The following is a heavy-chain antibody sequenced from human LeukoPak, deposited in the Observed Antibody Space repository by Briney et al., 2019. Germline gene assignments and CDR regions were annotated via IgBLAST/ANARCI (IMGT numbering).Heavy chain of an antibody. D-gene: IGHD3-22*01. CDR1: GGSISSHY. CDR3: ARDLLTYYYDSSGYYLDY. Sequence: SETLSLTCTVSGGSISSHYWSWVRQPAGKGLEWIGRIYTSGSTNYNPSLKSRVTMSVDTSKNQFSLKLSSVTAADTAVYYCARDLLTYYYDSSGYYLDYWGQGTLVTVSS. V-gene: IGHV4-4*07. J-gene: IGHJ4*02. CDR2: IYTSGST.